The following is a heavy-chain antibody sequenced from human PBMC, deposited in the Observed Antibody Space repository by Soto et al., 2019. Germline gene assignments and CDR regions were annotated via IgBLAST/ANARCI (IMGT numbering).Heavy chain of an antibody. D-gene: IGHD3-16*01. J-gene: IGHJ4*02. CDR3: ARRNALLIDAYY. CDR2: FFYSGNT. CDR1: GGSISSSGYY. V-gene: IGHV4-39*02. Sequence: QLQLHESGPGLVKPSETLSLTCTVSGGSISSSGYYWGWMRQPPGKGLEWIASFFYSGNTYYNPSLRIRVAMSITTTKNHLSLELSSVTAADSAVDFCARRNALLIDAYYWGQGTLVTVSS.